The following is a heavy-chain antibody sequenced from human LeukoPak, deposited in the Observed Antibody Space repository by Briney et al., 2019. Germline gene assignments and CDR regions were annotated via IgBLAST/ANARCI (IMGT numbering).Heavy chain of an antibody. D-gene: IGHD1-26*01. CDR2: IYTSGST. CDR1: GGSINDYY. CDR3: ARADSSGTYRNWFDP. Sequence: SETLSLTCTVSGGSINDYYWSWIRQPAGKGLEWIGHIYTSGSTKYNPSLKSRLTMSVDTSRNQFSLKLTSVTAADTAVYYCARADSSGTYRNWFDPWGQGTLVTVSS. J-gene: IGHJ5*02. V-gene: IGHV4-4*07.